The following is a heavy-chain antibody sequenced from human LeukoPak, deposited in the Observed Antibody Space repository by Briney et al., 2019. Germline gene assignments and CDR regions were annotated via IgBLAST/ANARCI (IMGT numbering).Heavy chain of an antibody. Sequence: GGSLRLSCAASGFTFTDYYMSWIRQPPGKGLEWVSYISTSGSTIYYADSVKGRFTISRDNAKNSLYLQMNRLRAEDTAVYYCARDYYYDSIGYFPGYWGQGILVTVSS. CDR3: ARDYYYDSIGYFPGY. V-gene: IGHV3-11*01. CDR1: GFTFTDYY. J-gene: IGHJ4*02. D-gene: IGHD3-22*01. CDR2: ISTSGSTI.